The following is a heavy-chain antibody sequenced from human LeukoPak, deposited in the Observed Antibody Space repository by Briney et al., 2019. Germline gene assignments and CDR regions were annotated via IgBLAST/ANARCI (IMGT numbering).Heavy chain of an antibody. CDR3: ARDGYSSGWGFDY. Sequence: GGSLRLSCAASGFTFSSYWMHWVRQAPGKGLVWVSHINSDGSSTSYADSVKGRFTISRDNAKNTLHLQMNSLRAEDTAEYYCARDGYSSGWGFDYWGQGTLVTVSS. V-gene: IGHV3-74*01. D-gene: IGHD6-19*01. CDR1: GFTFSSYW. J-gene: IGHJ4*02. CDR2: INSDGSST.